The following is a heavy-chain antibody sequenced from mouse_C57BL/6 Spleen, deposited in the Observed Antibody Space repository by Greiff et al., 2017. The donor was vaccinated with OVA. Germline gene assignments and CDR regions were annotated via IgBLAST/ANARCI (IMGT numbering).Heavy chain of an antibody. V-gene: IGHV14-2*01. CDR1: GFNIKDYY. Sequence: LQESGAELVKPGASVKLSCTASGFNIKDYYMHWVKQRTEQGLEWIGRIDPEDGETQYAPKFQGKGPITVDTSSNTAYLQRSSLTSEDTAVYYCASASSGDGFAYWGQGTMVTVSA. CDR3: ASASSGDGFAY. D-gene: IGHD3-2*02. J-gene: IGHJ3*01. CDR2: IDPEDGET.